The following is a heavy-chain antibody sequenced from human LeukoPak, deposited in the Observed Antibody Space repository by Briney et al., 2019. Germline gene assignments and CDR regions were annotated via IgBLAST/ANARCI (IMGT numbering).Heavy chain of an antibody. J-gene: IGHJ4*02. CDR3: AKVSWESTKQDFDC. CDR1: GFTFSDYY. CDR2: ISGNGAGT. D-gene: IGHD5/OR15-5a*01. V-gene: IGHV3-23*02. Sequence: GGSLRLSCAASGFTFSDYYMSWIRQAPGKGLEWVSGISGNGAGTYYGDSVKGRFTISRDNSKNTLYLQMNSLRAEDTAVYYCAKVSWESTKQDFDCWGQGTLVTVSS.